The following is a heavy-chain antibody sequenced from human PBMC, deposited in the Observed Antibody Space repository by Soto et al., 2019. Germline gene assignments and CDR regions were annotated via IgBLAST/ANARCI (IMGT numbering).Heavy chain of an antibody. Sequence: SETLSLTCTFSVGSIGSGRYYWTWLRQSPGKRLEWLAYISHNGRTYYNPSLKSRAVISMDTSKNQFSLNLTSITAADTAMYYCAREGEYCNGNCYSGHFDSWGQGTLVTVSS. V-gene: IGHV4-31*03. CDR2: ISHNGRT. CDR1: VGSIGSGRYY. CDR3: AREGEYCNGNCYSGHFDS. D-gene: IGHD2-21*02. J-gene: IGHJ4*02.